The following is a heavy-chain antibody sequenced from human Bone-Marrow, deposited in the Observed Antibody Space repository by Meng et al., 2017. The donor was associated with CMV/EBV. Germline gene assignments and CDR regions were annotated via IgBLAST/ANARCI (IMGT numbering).Heavy chain of an antibody. V-gene: IGHV4-34*01. D-gene: IGHD3-3*01. CDR2: INHSGST. J-gene: IGHJ4*02. CDR3: ARGRFRHTY. Sequence: GSLRLSCAVYGGSFSGYYWSWIRQPPGKGLEWIGEINHSGSTNYNPSLKSRLTISVDTSKNQFSLKLSSVTAADTAVYFCARGRFRHTYWGQGTPVTVSS. CDR1: GGSFSGYY.